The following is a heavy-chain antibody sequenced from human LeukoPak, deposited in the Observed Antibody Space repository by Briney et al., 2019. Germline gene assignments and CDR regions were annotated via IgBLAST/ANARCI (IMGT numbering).Heavy chain of an antibody. Sequence: KPSETLSLSCTVSGGSISSSSYYWGWIRQPPGEGLEWIGTIYYSGSTYYNASLKSRLTISVDTSKNQFSLKLSSVTAADTAVYYCARLSGGTQWLAPFDYWGQGTLVTVSS. D-gene: IGHD6-19*01. CDR2: IYYSGST. V-gene: IGHV4-39*01. J-gene: IGHJ4*02. CDR3: ARLSGGTQWLAPFDY. CDR1: GGSISSSSYY.